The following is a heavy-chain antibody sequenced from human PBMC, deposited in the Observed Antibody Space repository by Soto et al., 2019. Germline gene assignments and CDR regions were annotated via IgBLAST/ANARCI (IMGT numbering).Heavy chain of an antibody. CDR2: ISAYNGNT. Sequence: ASVKVSCKASGYTFTSYGISWVRQAPGQGLEWMGWISAYNGNTNYAQKLQGRVTMTTDTSTSTAYMELRSLRSDDTAVYYCARVRVYDFWSGYKAQSDPRGQGTLVSVSS. CDR1: GYTFTSYG. V-gene: IGHV1-18*01. D-gene: IGHD3-3*01. J-gene: IGHJ5*02. CDR3: ARVRVYDFWSGYKAQSDP.